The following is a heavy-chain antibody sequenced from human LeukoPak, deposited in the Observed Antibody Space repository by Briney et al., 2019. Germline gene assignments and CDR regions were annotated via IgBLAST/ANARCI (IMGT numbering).Heavy chain of an antibody. D-gene: IGHD3-10*01. J-gene: IGHJ4*02. V-gene: IGHV4-39*01. Sequence: SETLSLTCTVSGGSISSNNYYWGWIRQPPGKGLEWIGSIYYSGSTYYNSSLKSRVTISVDTSKRQFSLKLSSVTAADTAVYYCASRTVSRGEPFDYWGQGTLVTVSS. CDR2: IYYSGST. CDR1: GGSISSNNYY. CDR3: ASRTVSRGEPFDY.